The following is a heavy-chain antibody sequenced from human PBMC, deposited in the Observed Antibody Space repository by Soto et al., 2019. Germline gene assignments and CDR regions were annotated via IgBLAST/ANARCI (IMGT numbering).Heavy chain of an antibody. D-gene: IGHD3-9*01. CDR2: ITGGGDNT. J-gene: IGHJ4*02. CDR1: GFTFTSYA. Sequence: GGSLRLSCAASGFTFTSYAMSRIRQAPGKGLEWVSAITGGGDNTYYADSVKGRFTISRDNSKNTLYLQMNSLRAEDTAFYYCTQDGGSRDWLTVNWGQGTLVTVSS. CDR3: TQDGGSRDWLTVN. V-gene: IGHV3-23*01.